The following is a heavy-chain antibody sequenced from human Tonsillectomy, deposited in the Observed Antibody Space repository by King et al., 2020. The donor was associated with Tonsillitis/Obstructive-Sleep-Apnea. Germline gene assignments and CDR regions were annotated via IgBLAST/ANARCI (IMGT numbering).Heavy chain of an antibody. D-gene: IGHD2-21*02. Sequence: VQLVESGGGLVQPGGSLRLSCAASGFTFSSYAMSWVRQAPGKGLEWVSAISGSGGSTYYADSVKGRFTISRDNSKNTLYLQMNSLRAEDTAVYYCALSKYCGCDCYPYYFDYWGQGTLVTVSS. CDR3: ALSKYCGCDCYPYYFDY. CDR2: ISGSGGST. CDR1: GFTFSSYA. V-gene: IGHV3-23*04. J-gene: IGHJ4*02.